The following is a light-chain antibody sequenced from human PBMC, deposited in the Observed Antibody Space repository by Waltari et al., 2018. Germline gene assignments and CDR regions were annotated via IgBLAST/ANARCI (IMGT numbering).Light chain of an antibody. CDR2: ATF. J-gene: IGLJ3*02. CDR1: RSNIGAGYA. V-gene: IGLV1-40*01. Sequence: QSVLTQPPSVSGAPGQRVTISCTGSRSNIGAGYAVHWYQQLPGTAPKLLIYATFTRPSAGPDRFSGSKSGTSASMAIPGLHAEDEADYYCQSDDSDLSSCVFGGGSELTVL. CDR3: QSDDSDLSSCV.